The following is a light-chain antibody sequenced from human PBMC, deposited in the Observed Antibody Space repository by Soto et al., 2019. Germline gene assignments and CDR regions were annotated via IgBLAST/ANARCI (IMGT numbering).Light chain of an antibody. Sequence: EVVLTQSPATLSLSPGERSTLSCRASQSVSNLLAWYQQKPGQHAPRLLIYDASNRAPGIPARFSGSGSGTDFTLTISSIEPEDFAAYYCQQRSNWHPECTFGQGTTADIK. CDR3: QQRSNWHPECT. CDR1: QSVSNL. J-gene: IGKJ1*01. CDR2: DAS. V-gene: IGKV3D-11*02.